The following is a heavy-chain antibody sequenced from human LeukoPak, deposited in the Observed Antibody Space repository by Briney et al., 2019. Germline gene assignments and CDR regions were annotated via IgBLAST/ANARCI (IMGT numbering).Heavy chain of an antibody. V-gene: IGHV3-30*04. D-gene: IGHD3-22*01. CDR1: GFTFSNYA. Sequence: PGGSLRLSCVASGFTFSNYAMHWVRQAPGKGLEWVGVISYGGSKKYYADSVNGRFIISRDNSKNTLYLPMISLSAEDTAVYYCARGQFRLSDFDSSAFDYWGQGTLVTVSS. CDR3: ARGQFRLSDFDSSAFDY. J-gene: IGHJ4*02. CDR2: ISYGGSKK.